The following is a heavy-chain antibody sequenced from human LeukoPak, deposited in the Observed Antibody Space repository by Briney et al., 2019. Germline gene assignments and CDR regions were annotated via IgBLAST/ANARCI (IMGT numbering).Heavy chain of an antibody. D-gene: IGHD4-17*01. CDR2: ISGSGGST. J-gene: IGHJ4*02. CDR1: GFTFSSYA. Sequence: GGSLRLSCAASGFTFSSYAMSWVRQAPGKGLEWVSAISGSGGSTYYADSVKGRFTISRDNSKNTLYLLMNSLRAEDTAVYYCAKDLVYDYGDYGGRGFFDYWGQGTLVTVSS. CDR3: AKDLVYDYGDYGGRGFFDY. V-gene: IGHV3-23*01.